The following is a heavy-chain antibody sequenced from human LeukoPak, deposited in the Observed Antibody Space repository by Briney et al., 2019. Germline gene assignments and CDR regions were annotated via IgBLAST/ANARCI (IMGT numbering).Heavy chain of an antibody. CDR3: ARFLWETTKMSVITGTEYYFDY. Sequence: GASVKVSCKASGYTFTSYGISWVRQAPGQGLEWMGWISAYNGNTNYAQKLQGRVTMTTDTSTSTAYMELRSLRSDDTAVYYCARFLWETTKMSVITGTEYYFDYWGQGTLVTVSS. J-gene: IGHJ4*02. CDR2: ISAYNGNT. V-gene: IGHV1-18*01. D-gene: IGHD1-7*01. CDR1: GYTFTSYG.